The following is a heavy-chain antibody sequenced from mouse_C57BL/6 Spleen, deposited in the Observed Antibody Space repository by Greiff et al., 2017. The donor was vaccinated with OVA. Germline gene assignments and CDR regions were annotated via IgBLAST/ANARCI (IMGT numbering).Heavy chain of an antibody. Sequence: VQLQQPGAELVRPGSSVKLSCKASGYTFTSYWMHWVKQRPIQGLEWIGNIDPSDSETHYNQKFTDKATLTVDKSSSTAYMQLSSLTSEDSAVYYAARAWLGKRWFADWGKGTLVTVAA. CDR2: IDPSDSET. V-gene: IGHV1-52*01. CDR1: GYTFTSYW. D-gene: IGHD2-1*01. CDR3: ARAWLGKRWFAD. J-gene: IGHJ3*01.